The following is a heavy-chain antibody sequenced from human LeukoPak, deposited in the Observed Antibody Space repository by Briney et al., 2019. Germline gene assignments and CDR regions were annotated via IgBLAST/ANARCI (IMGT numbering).Heavy chain of an antibody. CDR3: AKGAAAGKVDWFDP. CDR2: ITGYGAT. J-gene: IGHJ5*02. D-gene: IGHD6-13*01. V-gene: IGHV3-23*01. Sequence: GGSLRLFCAASGFTFSNFAMMWVRQAPGTGLQWVSTITGYGATFYAASVRGRFTIFRDTSMNTLFLQMNSLGAEDTAVYYCAKGAAAGKVDWFDPWGQGTLVTVSS. CDR1: GFTFSNFA.